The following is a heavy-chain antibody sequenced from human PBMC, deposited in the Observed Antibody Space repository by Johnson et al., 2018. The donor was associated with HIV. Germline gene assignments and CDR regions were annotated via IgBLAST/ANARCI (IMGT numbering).Heavy chain of an antibody. CDR2: ISWNSGSI. CDR3: AKDMARVHVGSARPQEGAVDI. J-gene: IGHJ3*02. Sequence: VQLVESGGGLVQPGRSLRLSCAASGFTFDDYAMHWVRQAPGKGLEWVSGISWNSGSIGYADSVKGRFTISRDNAKNSLYMQMNSLRAEDTALYYCAKDMARVHVGSARPQEGAVDIWGQGTMVTVSS. D-gene: IGHD6-6*01. V-gene: IGHV3-9*01. CDR1: GFTFDDYA.